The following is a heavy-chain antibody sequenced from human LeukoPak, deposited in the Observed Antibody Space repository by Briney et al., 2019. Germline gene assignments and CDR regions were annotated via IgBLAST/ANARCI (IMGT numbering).Heavy chain of an antibody. D-gene: IGHD4-17*01. CDR3: ARGIDYDYGGYRGFDY. J-gene: IGHJ4*02. CDR1: GGSFSGYY. CDR2: INHSGST. Sequence: PSETLSLTCAVYGGSFSGYYWSWIRQPPGKGREWIGEINHSGSTNYNPSLKSRVTISVDTSKNQFSLKLSSVTAADTAVYYCARGIDYDYGGYRGFDYWGQGTLVTVSS. V-gene: IGHV4-34*01.